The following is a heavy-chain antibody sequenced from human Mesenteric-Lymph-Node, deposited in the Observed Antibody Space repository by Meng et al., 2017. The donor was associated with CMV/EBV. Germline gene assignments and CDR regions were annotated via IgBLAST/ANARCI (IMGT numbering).Heavy chain of an antibody. Sequence: LRLSCSVSGDSINSDYYYWTWIRQPPGKGLEWIGYIFYGGATNYHPSLKSRVTISVDTSKNQFSLKLKSVTAADTAVYYCASPNYYDSSGYYYWGQGTLVTVSS. CDR3: ASPNYYDSSGYYY. D-gene: IGHD3-22*01. V-gene: IGHV4-30-4*08. CDR1: GDSINSDYYY. J-gene: IGHJ4*02. CDR2: IFYGGAT.